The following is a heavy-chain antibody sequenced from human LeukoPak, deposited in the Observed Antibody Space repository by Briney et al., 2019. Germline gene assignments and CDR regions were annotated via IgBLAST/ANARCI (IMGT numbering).Heavy chain of an antibody. CDR2: IWYDGSNE. D-gene: IGHD2-8*01. J-gene: IGHJ4*02. Sequence: GGSLRLSCVVSGFSFGTYSMHWARQVPGKGLEWVAVIWYDGSNEDYADSVKGRFTISRDNSKNTLYLQMNSLRAEDTAVYYCAREMAVWGRGALVTVSS. CDR3: AREMAV. V-gene: IGHV3-33*01. CDR1: GFSFGTYS.